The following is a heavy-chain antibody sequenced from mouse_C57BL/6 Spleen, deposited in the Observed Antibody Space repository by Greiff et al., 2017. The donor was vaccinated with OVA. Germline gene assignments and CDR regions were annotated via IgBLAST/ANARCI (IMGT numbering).Heavy chain of an antibody. V-gene: IGHV1-69*01. CDR3: ARWDSSGPFDY. J-gene: IGHJ2*01. D-gene: IGHD3-2*02. Sequence: QVQLKQPGAELVMPGASVKLSCKASGYTFTSYWMHWVKQRPGQGLEWIGEIDPSDSYTNYNQKFKGKSTLTVDKSSSTAYMQLSSLTSEDSAVYYCARWDSSGPFDYWGQGTTLTVSS. CDR1: GYTFTSYW. CDR2: IDPSDSYT.